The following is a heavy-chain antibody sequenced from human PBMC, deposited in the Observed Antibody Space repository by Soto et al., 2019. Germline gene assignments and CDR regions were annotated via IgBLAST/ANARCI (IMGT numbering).Heavy chain of an antibody. CDR3: AIDYYGMDV. V-gene: IGHV4-39*01. CDR2: IYYSGST. J-gene: IGHJ6*02. Sequence: SETLSLTCTVSGDSITSNSYFWAWIRQPPGKGLEWIGSIYYSGSTYYNPSLKSRVTISVDTSKNQFSLKLSSVTAADTAVYYCAIDYYGMDVWGQGTTVTVSS. CDR1: GDSITSNSYF.